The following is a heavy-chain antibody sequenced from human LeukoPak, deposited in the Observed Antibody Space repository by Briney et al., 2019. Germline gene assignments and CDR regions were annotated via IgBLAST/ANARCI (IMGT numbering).Heavy chain of an antibody. CDR3: AKAKDYYDTYYFDY. D-gene: IGHD3-22*01. V-gene: IGHV3-9*03. J-gene: IGHJ4*02. CDR1: GFTFDDYA. CDR2: ISWNSGSI. Sequence: GGSLRLSCAASGFTFDDYAMHWVRQAPGKGLEWVSGISWNSGSIGCADSVKGRFTISRDNAKNSLYLQMNSLRAEDMALYYCAKAKDYYDTYYFDYWGQGTLVTVSS.